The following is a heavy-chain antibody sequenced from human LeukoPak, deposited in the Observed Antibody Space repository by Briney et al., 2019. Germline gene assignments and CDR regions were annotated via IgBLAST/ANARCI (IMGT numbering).Heavy chain of an antibody. CDR3: ASLDLDNTVNNTMIDY. CDR1: GFTVSSNY. D-gene: IGHD4-17*01. J-gene: IGHJ4*02. CDR2: IYSGGST. V-gene: IGHV3-66*01. Sequence: GGSLRLSCAASGFTVSSNYMSWVRQAPGKGLEWVSVIYSGGSTYYADSVKGRFTISRDNSKNTLYLQMNSLRAEDTAVYYCASLDLDNTVNNTMIDYWGQGTLVTVSS.